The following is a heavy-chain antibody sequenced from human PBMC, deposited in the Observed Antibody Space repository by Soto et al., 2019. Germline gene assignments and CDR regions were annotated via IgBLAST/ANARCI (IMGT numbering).Heavy chain of an antibody. CDR1: GFTFGDYA. V-gene: IGHV3-49*03. J-gene: IGHJ4*02. D-gene: IGHD3-22*01. Sequence: PGGSLRLSCTGSGFTFGDYAMSWFRQAPGKGLEWVGFIRSKTYEGTPEYAASLRGRFTISRDDSKSIAYLQMNSLKTEDTGVYYCVSGSSGYYWGDHDYWGQGTLVTVSS. CDR3: VSGSSGYYWGDHDY. CDR2: IRSKTYEGTP.